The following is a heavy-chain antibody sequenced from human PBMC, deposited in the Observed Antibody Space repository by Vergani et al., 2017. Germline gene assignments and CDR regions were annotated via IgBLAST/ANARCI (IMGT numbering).Heavy chain of an antibody. J-gene: IGHJ4*02. Sequence: QVQLVQSGAEVKKPGASVKVSCKVSGYTLTELSMHWVRQAPGXGLEWMGGFDPEDGETIYAQKFQGRVTMTEDTSTDTAYMELSSLRSEDTAVYYCATPIMITFGGVIVIEGGLSNGGQGTLVAVSA. CDR1: GYTLTELS. D-gene: IGHD3-16*02. V-gene: IGHV1-24*01. CDR2: FDPEDGET. CDR3: ATPIMITFGGVIVIEGGLSN.